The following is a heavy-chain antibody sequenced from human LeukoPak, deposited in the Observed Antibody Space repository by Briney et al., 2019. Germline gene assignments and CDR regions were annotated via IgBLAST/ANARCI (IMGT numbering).Heavy chain of an antibody. CDR2: IYYSGST. CDR1: GGSISSYY. CDR3: ARAKYSSSPIDY. J-gene: IGHJ4*02. Sequence: SETLSLTCTVSGGSISSYYWSWIRQPPGKGLEWIGYIYYSGSTNYNPSLKSRVTISVDTSKNQFSLKLSSVTAADTAVYYCARAKYSSSPIDYWGQRTLVTVSS. D-gene: IGHD6-6*01. V-gene: IGHV4-59*01.